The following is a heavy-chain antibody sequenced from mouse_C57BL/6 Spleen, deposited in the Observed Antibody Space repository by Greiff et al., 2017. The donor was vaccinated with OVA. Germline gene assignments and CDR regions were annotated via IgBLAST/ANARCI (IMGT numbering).Heavy chain of an antibody. Sequence: VQLKESGPELVKPGASVMISCKASGYAFSSSWMNWVKQRPGKGLEWIGRIYPGDGDTNYNGKFKGKATLTADKSSSTAYMQLSSLTSEDSAVYFCASNYGYWGQGTTLTVSS. D-gene: IGHD1-1*01. J-gene: IGHJ2*01. CDR1: GYAFSSSW. V-gene: IGHV1-82*01. CDR2: IYPGDGDT. CDR3: ASNYGY.